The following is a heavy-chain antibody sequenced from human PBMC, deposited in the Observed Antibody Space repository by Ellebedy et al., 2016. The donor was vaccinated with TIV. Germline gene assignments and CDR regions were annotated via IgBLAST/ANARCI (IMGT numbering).Heavy chain of an antibody. CDR2: ISGSGGST. CDR1: GFTFSSYA. V-gene: IGHV3-23*01. D-gene: IGHD3-22*01. CDR3: AKEAGDYYDSSGYYYGYFQH. Sequence: GESLKISCAASGFTFSSYAMSWVRQAPGKGLEWVSAISGSGGSTYYADSVKGRFTISRDNSKNTLYLQMNSLRAEDTAVYYCAKEAGDYYDSSGYYYGYFQHWGQGTLVTVSS. J-gene: IGHJ1*01.